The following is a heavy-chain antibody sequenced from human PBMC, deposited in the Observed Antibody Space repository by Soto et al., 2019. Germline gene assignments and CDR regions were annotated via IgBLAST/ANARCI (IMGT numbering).Heavy chain of an antibody. Sequence: SETLSLTCTVSGGSISSYYWSWIRQPPGKGLEWIGYIYYSGSTNYNPSLKSRVTISVDTSKNQFSLKLSSVTAADTAVYYCARKNNYDYYYYMDVWGKGTTVTVSS. CDR2: IYYSGST. V-gene: IGHV4-59*08. CDR3: ARKNNYDYYYYMDV. D-gene: IGHD1-20*01. J-gene: IGHJ6*03. CDR1: GGSISSYY.